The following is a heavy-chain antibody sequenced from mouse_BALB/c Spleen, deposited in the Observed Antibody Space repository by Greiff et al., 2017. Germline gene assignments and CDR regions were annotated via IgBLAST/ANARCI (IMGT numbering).Heavy chain of an antibody. V-gene: IGHV2-6-7*01. CDR2: IWGDGST. J-gene: IGHJ4*01. CDR1: GFSLTGYG. CDR3: ARHSRSYAMDY. Sequence: QVQLKESGPGLVAPSQSLSITCTVSGFSLTGYGVNWVRQPPGKGLEWLGMIWGDGSTDYNSALKSRLSISKDNSKSQVFLKMNSLQTDDTAMYYCARHSRSYAMDYWGQGTSVTVSS.